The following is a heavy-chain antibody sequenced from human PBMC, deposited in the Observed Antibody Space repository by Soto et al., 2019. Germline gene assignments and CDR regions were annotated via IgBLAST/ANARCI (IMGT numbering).Heavy chain of an antibody. J-gene: IGHJ4*02. D-gene: IGHD4-17*01. Sequence: PSETLSLTCTVSGDSITSYYWSWIRQSPGKGLDYLGFIYYSGHTNYNPSHKSRVTISVDTSKNQFSLKVTSVTAADTAVYYCARRNYGDYFDYWGQGALVTVSS. CDR3: ARRNYGDYFDY. CDR2: IYYSGHT. V-gene: IGHV4-59*01. CDR1: GDSITSYY.